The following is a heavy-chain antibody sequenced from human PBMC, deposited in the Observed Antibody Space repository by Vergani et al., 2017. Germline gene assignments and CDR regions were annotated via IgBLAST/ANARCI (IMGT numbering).Heavy chain of an antibody. Sequence: EVQLLQPEGAVVQLGGPLRFSCVASGSTFSSHAMSWDRQGHGQGLDWFSSIKNTGNITHYADSVKGRFTISRDNSKNPLYLQMNSLRVEDTAVYYCGRESDNYNWGQGTLVTVSS. CDR3: GRESDNYN. V-gene: IGHV3-23*01. CDR1: GSTFSSHA. J-gene: IGHJ4*02. CDR2: IKNTGNIT. D-gene: IGHD5-24*01.